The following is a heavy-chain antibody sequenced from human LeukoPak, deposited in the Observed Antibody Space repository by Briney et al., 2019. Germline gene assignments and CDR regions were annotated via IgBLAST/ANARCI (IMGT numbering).Heavy chain of an antibody. CDR2: ISGSGGST. D-gene: IGHD6-6*01. Sequence: GGSLRLSCAASGFTFSSYAMSWVRQAPGKGLEWVSAISGSGGSTYYADSVKGRFTISRDNSKNTLYLQMNSLRAEDTAVYYCAKLRVRGVAAHPELLDAFDIWGQGTMVTVSS. CDR1: GFTFSSYA. J-gene: IGHJ3*02. CDR3: AKLRVRGVAAHPELLDAFDI. V-gene: IGHV3-23*01.